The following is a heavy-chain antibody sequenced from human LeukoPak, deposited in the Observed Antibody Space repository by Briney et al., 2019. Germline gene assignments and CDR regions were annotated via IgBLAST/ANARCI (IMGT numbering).Heavy chain of an antibody. CDR3: AKGGAGSIFDY. D-gene: IGHD1-26*01. CDR2: ISSGGGST. CDR1: GFTFSAYG. Sequence: GGSLRLSCAASGFTFSAYGMSWVRQAPGKGLEWVSAISSGGGSTYYADSVKGRFTISRDNSKNTLYLQMNSLRAEDTAVYYCAKGGAGSIFDYWGQGTLVTVSS. J-gene: IGHJ4*02. V-gene: IGHV3-23*01.